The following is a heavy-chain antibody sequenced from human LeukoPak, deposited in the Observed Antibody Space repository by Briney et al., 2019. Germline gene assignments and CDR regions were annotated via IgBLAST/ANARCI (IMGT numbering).Heavy chain of an antibody. D-gene: IGHD3-10*01. CDR3: ANGALSPPVGY. CDR2: LSAGGGST. Sequence: GGSLRLSCAASGFSFSSYAMTWVRQAPGKGLEWVSALSAGGGSTYYADSVKGRFTISRDNSKNMVYLQMNSLRAEDTALYFCANGALSPPVGYWGQGTLVTVSS. J-gene: IGHJ4*02. CDR1: GFSFSSYA. V-gene: IGHV3-23*01.